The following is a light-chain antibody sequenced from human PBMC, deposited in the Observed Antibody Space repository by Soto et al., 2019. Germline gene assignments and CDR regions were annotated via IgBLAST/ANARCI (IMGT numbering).Light chain of an antibody. CDR1: SSDVGDYNY. J-gene: IGLJ2*01. CDR3: SSYTSSSTSG. Sequence: QSALTQPASVSGSPGQSITISCTGTSSDVGDYNYVSWYQQHPGKAPKLMIYDVSNRPSGVSNRFSGSKSGNTASLTISGLQAEDEADYYCSSYTSSSTSGFGGGTKLTVL. V-gene: IGLV2-14*01. CDR2: DVS.